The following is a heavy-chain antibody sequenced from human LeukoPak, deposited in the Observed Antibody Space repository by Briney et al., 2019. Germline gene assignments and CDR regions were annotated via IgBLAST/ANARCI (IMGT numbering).Heavy chain of an antibody. Sequence: GGSLRLSCAASGFTVSSNYMSWVRQAPGKGLEWVSSISSSSSYIYYADSVKGRFTISRDSAKNSLYLQMNSLRAEDTAVYYCARDYGYDILTGPNPVGIWGQGTMVTVSS. D-gene: IGHD3-9*01. J-gene: IGHJ3*02. V-gene: IGHV3-21*01. CDR2: ISSSSSYI. CDR1: GFTVSSNY. CDR3: ARDYGYDILTGPNPVGI.